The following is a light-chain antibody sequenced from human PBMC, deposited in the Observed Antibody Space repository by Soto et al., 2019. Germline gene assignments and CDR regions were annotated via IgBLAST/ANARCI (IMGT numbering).Light chain of an antibody. CDR2: KAS. V-gene: IGKV1-5*03. CDR1: QSITTW. CDR3: QQYNTYPLT. J-gene: IGKJ4*01. Sequence: DIQMTQSPSTLSASVGERVTITCRASQSITTWLAWYQQKPGKAPKLLIYKASSLEGGVPSRFSGSGSGTEFNITISSLQPDDFXTYYCQQYNTYPLTFVGGTTVEIK.